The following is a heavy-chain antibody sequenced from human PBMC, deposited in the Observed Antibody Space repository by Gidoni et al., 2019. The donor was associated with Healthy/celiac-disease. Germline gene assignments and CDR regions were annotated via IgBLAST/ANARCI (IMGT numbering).Heavy chain of an antibody. CDR3: ARGRGGGYDY. CDR2: INHSRST. Sequence: QVQLQQWGAGLLKPSETLSLTCAAYGGSFSGYYCSWLRQPPGKGLEWIGDINHSRSTNYNPSLKSRVTISVDTSKNQFSLKLSSVTAADTAVYYCARGRGGGYDYWGQGTLVTVSS. CDR1: GGSFSGYY. D-gene: IGHD2-15*01. J-gene: IGHJ4*02. V-gene: IGHV4-34*01.